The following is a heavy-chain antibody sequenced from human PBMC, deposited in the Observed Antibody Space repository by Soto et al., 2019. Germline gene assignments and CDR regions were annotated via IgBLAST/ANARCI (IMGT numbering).Heavy chain of an antibody. CDR3: ARADLYYDILTGYSPNYYYMDV. J-gene: IGHJ6*03. CDR2: ISGSGSST. V-gene: IGHV3-23*01. Sequence: PGGSLRLSCAASGFTFSSYVMSWVRQAPGKGPEWVSAISGSGSSTYYADSVKGRFTISRDNSKNTLYLQMNSLRAEDTAVYYCARADLYYDILTGYSPNYYYMDVWGKGTTVTVSS. CDR1: GFTFSSYV. D-gene: IGHD3-9*01.